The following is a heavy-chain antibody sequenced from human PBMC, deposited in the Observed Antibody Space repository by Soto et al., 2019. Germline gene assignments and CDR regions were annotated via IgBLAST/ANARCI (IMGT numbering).Heavy chain of an antibody. V-gene: IGHV3-72*01. CDR2: TRDRLSSYTT. J-gene: IGHJ4*02. Sequence: EVQLVESGGGLVQPGGSLRLSCAVSGFTFSDHYMDWVRQAPGKGLEWVGRTRDRLSSYTTQYAASVKGRFTISRDDSKNSMYLQMNSLKTEDTAVYYCAKHQGGSGWFLFDNWGQGTLVTVSS. CDR3: AKHQGGSGWFLFDN. D-gene: IGHD6-19*01. CDR1: GFTFSDHY.